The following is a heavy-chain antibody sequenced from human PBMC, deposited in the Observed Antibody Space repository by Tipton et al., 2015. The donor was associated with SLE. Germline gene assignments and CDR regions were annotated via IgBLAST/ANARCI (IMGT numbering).Heavy chain of an antibody. J-gene: IGHJ5*02. CDR3: ARFQGNWNWFDP. CDR1: GGSFRAYY. Sequence: TLSLTCAVYGGSFRAYYWSWIRQPPGKGLEWIGEINHSGTTKHNPSLKSRLTTSVDTSKNQFSLKLSSVTAADTAVYYCARFQGNWNWFDPWGQGTLVTVSS. V-gene: IGHV4-34*01. D-gene: IGHD1-20*01. CDR2: INHSGTT.